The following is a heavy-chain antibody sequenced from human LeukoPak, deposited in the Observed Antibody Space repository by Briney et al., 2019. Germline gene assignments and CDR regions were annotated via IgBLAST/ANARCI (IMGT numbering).Heavy chain of an antibody. Sequence: PGGSLRLSCAASGFTFSSYAMHWVRQAPGKGLEYVSAISSNGGSTYYANSVKGRFTISRDNSKNTLYLQMGSLRAEDMAVYYCAREYGSGSYYNFDYWGQGTLVTVSS. CDR3: AREYGSGSYYNFDY. J-gene: IGHJ4*02. CDR2: ISSNGGST. CDR1: GFTFSSYA. V-gene: IGHV3-64*01. D-gene: IGHD3-10*01.